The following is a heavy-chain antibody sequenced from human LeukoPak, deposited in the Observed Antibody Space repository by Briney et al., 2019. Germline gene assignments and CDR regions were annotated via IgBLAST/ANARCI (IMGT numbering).Heavy chain of an antibody. V-gene: IGHV4-59*08. D-gene: IGHD6-6*01. CDR2: SHYSGST. J-gene: IGHJ4*02. CDR1: GGSISRDF. Sequence: SETLSLTRTLSGGSISRDFWSWIPDPPGRGVEWIGYSHYSGSTNYDPSLKSRVTISVDTSKNQFSLNLNSVTAADTAVYYCARGHSSSQYYFDYWGQGTLVTVSS. CDR3: ARGHSSSQYYFDY.